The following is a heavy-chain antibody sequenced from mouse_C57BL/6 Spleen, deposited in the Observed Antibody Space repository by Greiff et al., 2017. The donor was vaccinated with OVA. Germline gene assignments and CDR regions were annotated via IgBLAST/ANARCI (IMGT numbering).Heavy chain of an antibody. J-gene: IGHJ3*01. CDR3: AKPDGYYAWFAY. D-gene: IGHD2-3*01. CDR1: GFSLTSYG. Sequence: VQLQESGPGLVAPSQILSITCTVSGFSLTSYGVSWVRQPPGKGLEWLGVRWGDGSTNYHSALISRLSISKDNSNSQVFLKLNSLQTDDTATYYCAKPDGYYAWFAYWGQGTLVTVSA. CDR2: RWGDGST. V-gene: IGHV2-3*01.